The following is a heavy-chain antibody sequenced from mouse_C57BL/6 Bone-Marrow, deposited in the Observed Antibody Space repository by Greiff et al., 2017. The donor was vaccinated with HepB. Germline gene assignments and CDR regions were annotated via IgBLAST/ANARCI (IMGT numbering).Heavy chain of an antibody. J-gene: IGHJ4*01. V-gene: IGHV1-72*01. Sequence: QVQLQQPGAELVKPGASVKLSCKASGYTFTSYWMHWVKQRPGRGLDWIGRIDPNSGGTKYNEKFKSKATLTVDKPSSTAYMQLSSLTSEDSAVYYCARRFYSKDALDYWGQGTSVTVSS. D-gene: IGHD2-5*01. CDR1: GYTFTSYW. CDR3: ARRFYSKDALDY. CDR2: IDPNSGGT.